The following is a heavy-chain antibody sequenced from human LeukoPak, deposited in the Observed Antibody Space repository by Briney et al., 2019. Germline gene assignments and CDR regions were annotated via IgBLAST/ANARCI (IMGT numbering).Heavy chain of an antibody. CDR3: ARGQTHTMIVDN. V-gene: IGHV1-8*03. Sequence: ASVKVSCKASGGTFSSYDINWVRQATGQGLEWMGWMNPNSGNTGYAQKFQGRVTITRNTSISTAYMELSSLRSEDTAVYYCARGQTHTMIVDNWGQGTLVTASS. CDR2: MNPNSGNT. J-gene: IGHJ4*02. CDR1: GGTFSSYD. D-gene: IGHD3-22*01.